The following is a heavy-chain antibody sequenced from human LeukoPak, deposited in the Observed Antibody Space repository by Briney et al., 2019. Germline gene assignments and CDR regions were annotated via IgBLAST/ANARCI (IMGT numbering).Heavy chain of an antibody. V-gene: IGHV4-34*01. Sequence: SETLSLTCAVYGGSFRGYYWSWISQPPGKGREWMGEINHSGSTNYNPSLKSRVTISVDTSKNQFSLKLSSVTAADTAVYYCARHGGSPANYYYYMDVWGKGTTVTVSS. CDR3: ARHGGSPANYYYYMDV. J-gene: IGHJ6*03. D-gene: IGHD3-16*01. CDR1: GGSFRGYY. CDR2: INHSGST.